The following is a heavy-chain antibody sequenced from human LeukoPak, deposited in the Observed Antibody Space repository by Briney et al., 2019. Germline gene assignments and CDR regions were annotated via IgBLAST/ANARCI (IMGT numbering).Heavy chain of an antibody. CDR2: IRSKESTFAT. Sequence: GGSLRLSCAASGFIFSDSAVHWVRQASGKGLERVGRIRSKESTFATAYAASVKGRFTISRDDSRNTAYLQMNSLKTEDTAVYYCTRNAELERRGEFDYWGQGTLVTVSS. J-gene: IGHJ4*02. CDR1: GFIFSDSA. D-gene: IGHD1-1*01. V-gene: IGHV3-73*01. CDR3: TRNAELERRGEFDY.